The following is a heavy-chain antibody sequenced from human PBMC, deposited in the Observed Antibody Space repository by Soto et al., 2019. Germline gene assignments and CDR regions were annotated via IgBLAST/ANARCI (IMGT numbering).Heavy chain of an antibody. D-gene: IGHD5-12*01. Sequence: QVQLVESGGGVVQPGRSLRLSCVASGITFSSYDMHWVRQAPGKGLEWVAVIYSDGLNTYYADSVKGRFTISRDNSKSSLYLQMNSLRAEDTAVYYCARDLWLRSRGYFDFWGQGTLVTVYS. J-gene: IGHJ4*02. CDR2: IYSDGLNT. CDR1: GITFSSYD. V-gene: IGHV3-33*01. CDR3: ARDLWLRSRGYFDF.